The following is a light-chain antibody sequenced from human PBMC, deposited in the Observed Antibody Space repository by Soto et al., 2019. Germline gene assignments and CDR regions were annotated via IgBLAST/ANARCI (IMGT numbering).Light chain of an antibody. CDR2: AVS. V-gene: IGLV2-14*01. J-gene: IGLJ1*01. CDR1: SSDVGGYNY. CDR3: SSYTSISTYV. Sequence: QSVLTQPASVSGSPGQSITISCTGTSSDVGGYNYVSWYQQHPGKAPNLIIYAVSHRPSGVSHRFSGSKSGNTASLTISGLQDEDEADYYCSSYTSISTYVFGTGTKVTVL.